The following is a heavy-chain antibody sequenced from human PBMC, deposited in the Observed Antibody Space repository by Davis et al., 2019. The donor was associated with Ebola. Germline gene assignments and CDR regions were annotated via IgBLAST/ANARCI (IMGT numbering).Heavy chain of an antibody. V-gene: IGHV3-53*01. J-gene: IGHJ2*01. CDR3: ARDGSTVVKEGAFWYFDL. D-gene: IGHD4-23*01. Sequence: GESLKISCAASGFTVSSNYMSWVRQAPGKGLEWVSVIYSGGSTYYADSVKGRFTIPRDNSKNTLYLQMNSLRAEETAVYYCARDGSTVVKEGAFWYFDLWGRGTLVTVSS. CDR1: GFTVSSNY. CDR2: IYSGGST.